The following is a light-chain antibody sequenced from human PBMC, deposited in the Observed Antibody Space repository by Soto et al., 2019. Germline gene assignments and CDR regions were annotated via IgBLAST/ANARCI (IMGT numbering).Light chain of an antibody. V-gene: IGKV1-39*01. CDR2: AAS. CDR1: QSISSY. CDR3: QHYNSYTGT. J-gene: IGKJ1*01. Sequence: EIQMTQSPCSLSASVGARVLITCRASQSISSYLNWYQQKPGKAPKLLIYAASSLQSGVPSRFSGSGSGTEFTLTISSLQPDDVATYYCQHYNSYTGTFGQGTKVDIK.